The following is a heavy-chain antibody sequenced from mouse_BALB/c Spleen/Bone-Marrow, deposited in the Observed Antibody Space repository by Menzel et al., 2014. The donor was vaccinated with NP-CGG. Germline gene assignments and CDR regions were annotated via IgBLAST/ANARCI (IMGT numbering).Heavy chain of an antibody. D-gene: IGHD2-1*01. Sequence: SCKASGYTFTSYYMYWVKQRPGQGLEWIGEINPSNGGTNFNEKFKNKATLTVDKSSSTVYMQLSSLIFEDSAVYYCTRSNGNWFAYWGQGTLVTVSA. CDR3: TRSNGNWFAY. CDR1: GYTFTSYY. J-gene: IGHJ3*01. CDR2: INPSNGGT. V-gene: IGHV1S81*02.